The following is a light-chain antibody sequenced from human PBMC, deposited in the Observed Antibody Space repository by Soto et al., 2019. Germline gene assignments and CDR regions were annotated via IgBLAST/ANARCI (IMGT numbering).Light chain of an antibody. J-gene: IGKJ1*01. CDR2: GAS. CDR3: QQYNNWPKT. V-gene: IGKV3-15*01. Sequence: EIVMTQSPGTLSVSPGERATRSCRASQSVSSNLAWYQQKPGQAPRLLIYGASARATGIPARFSGSGSGTEFTLTISSLQSEDIAVYYCQQYNNWPKTFGQGTKVDIK. CDR1: QSVSSN.